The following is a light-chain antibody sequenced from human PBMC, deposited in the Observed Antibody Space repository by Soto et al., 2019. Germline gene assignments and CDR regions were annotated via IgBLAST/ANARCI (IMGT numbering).Light chain of an antibody. CDR1: QSVGAT. CDR3: QQYNNWPFS. V-gene: IGKV3-15*01. J-gene: IGKJ5*01. CDR2: GAS. Sequence: EIVMSQSPVTLSVFPWERATLSCRASQSVGATVAWYHQRPGQAPRLLISGASTRATGVPARVSASGSGTAFTLTITSLQSEDSAVYFCQQYNNWPFSFGQGTRLEIK.